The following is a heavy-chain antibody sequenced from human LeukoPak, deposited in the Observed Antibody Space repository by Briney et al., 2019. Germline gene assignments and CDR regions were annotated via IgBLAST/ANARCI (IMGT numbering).Heavy chain of an antibody. D-gene: IGHD3-22*01. J-gene: IGHJ4*02. V-gene: IGHV4-59*08. CDR1: GGSFSGYY. Sequence: PSETLSLTCAVYGGSFSGYYGSWIRQPPGKGLEWIGHTYYSGSTNYNPSLKSRVTISVDTSKNQFSLRLSSVTAADTAVYYCVRGRYYHDSTGYLYWGQGTLVTVSS. CDR3: VRGRYYHDSTGYLY. CDR2: TYYSGST.